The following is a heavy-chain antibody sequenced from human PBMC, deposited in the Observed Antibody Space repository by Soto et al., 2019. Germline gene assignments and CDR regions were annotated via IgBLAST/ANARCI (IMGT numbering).Heavy chain of an antibody. CDR2: ISGSGIST. D-gene: IGHD6-13*01. CDR1: GFHFVNYA. Sequence: GRPLRLCCAASGFHFVNYAMPWVRTTTGKGLEWVSAISGSGISTYYADSVKGRFTISRDNSKNTLYLQMNSLRAEDTAVYYCAKELGYSSSWSPIDYWGQGTLVTVSS. V-gene: IGHV3-23*01. CDR3: AKELGYSSSWSPIDY. J-gene: IGHJ4*02.